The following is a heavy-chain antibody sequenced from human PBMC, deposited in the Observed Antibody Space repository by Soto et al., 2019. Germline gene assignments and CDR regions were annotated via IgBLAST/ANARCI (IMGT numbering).Heavy chain of an antibody. CDR3: AKPLLGYDYSNYVFDY. J-gene: IGHJ4*02. V-gene: IGHV3-23*01. CDR1: GFTFTTYA. CDR2: ISGGGGST. D-gene: IGHD4-4*01. Sequence: GGSLRLSCAASGFTFTTYAMTWVRQAPGKGLEWVSSISGGGGSTYSADSVKGRFTISRDNSKNTLYLQMNSLRAEDTAVYYCAKPLLGYDYSNYVFDYWGQGTLVTVSS.